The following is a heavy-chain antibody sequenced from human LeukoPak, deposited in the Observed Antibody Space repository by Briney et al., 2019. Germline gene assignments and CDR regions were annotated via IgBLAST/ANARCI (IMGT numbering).Heavy chain of an antibody. J-gene: IGHJ4*02. CDR3: ARGPDGSGNADY. V-gene: IGHV4-34*01. CDR1: GGSFSGYY. D-gene: IGHD3-10*01. CDR2: INHSGST. Sequence: PSETLSLTCAVYGGSFSGYYWSWIRQPPGKGLEWIGEINHSGSTNYNPSLKSRVIISVDTSKNQFSLKLSSVTAADTAVYHCARGPDGSGNADYWGQGTLVTVSS.